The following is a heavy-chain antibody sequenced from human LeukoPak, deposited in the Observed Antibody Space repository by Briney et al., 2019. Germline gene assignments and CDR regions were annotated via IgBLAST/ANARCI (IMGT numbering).Heavy chain of an antibody. CDR2: IYRSGSA. J-gene: IGHJ4*02. D-gene: IGHD4-11*01. V-gene: IGHV4-38-2*01. CDR1: RYSISSGYH. Sequence: PSETLSLTCAVSRYSISSGYHWAWIRQPPGKGLEGIGSIYRSGSAYYNPSLKSRVAISVDTSKNQSSLRVTSVTAADTAVYYCARVDYILDYWGQGTLVTVSS. CDR3: ARVDYILDY.